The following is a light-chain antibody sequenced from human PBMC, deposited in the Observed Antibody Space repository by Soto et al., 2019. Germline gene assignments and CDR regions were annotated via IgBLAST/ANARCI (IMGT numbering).Light chain of an antibody. CDR2: AVS. V-gene: IGKV3-15*01. CDR1: QSVSSN. J-gene: IGKJ1*01. CDR3: QQYNNWPPTWT. Sequence: EIVMTQSPATLSVSTGERATLSCRASQSVSSNYLAWYQQKPGQAPRLLIYAVSSRPAGIPARFSGSGSGTEFTLTINSLQSEDFAVYYCQQYNNWPPTWTFGQGTKVDIK.